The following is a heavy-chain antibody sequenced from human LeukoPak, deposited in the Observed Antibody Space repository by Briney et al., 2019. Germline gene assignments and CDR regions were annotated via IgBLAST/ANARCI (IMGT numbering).Heavy chain of an antibody. V-gene: IGHV3-23*01. Sequence: GASLRLSCAASGFTFSSYAMSWVRQAPGKGLEWVSAISGSGGSTYYADPVTGRFTFSRDNSKNTLYLQMNSLRAEDTAVYYCAKDGPTTLDNWFDPWGQGTLVTVSS. D-gene: IGHD1-26*01. CDR1: GFTFSSYA. CDR2: ISGSGGST. CDR3: AKDGPTTLDNWFDP. J-gene: IGHJ5*02.